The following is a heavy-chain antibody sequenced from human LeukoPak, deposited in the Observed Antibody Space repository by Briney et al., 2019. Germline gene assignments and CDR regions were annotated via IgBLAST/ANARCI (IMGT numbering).Heavy chain of an antibody. V-gene: IGHV4-38-2*01. J-gene: IGHJ5*02. CDR2: IYHSGST. CDR3: ARLIPDFWSGYYTFWFDP. CDR1: GYSVSSGYY. D-gene: IGHD3-3*01. Sequence: PSETLSLICAVSGYSVSSGYYWGWIRQPPGKGLEWIGSIYHSGSTYYNPSLKSRVTISVDTSKNQFSLKLSSVTAADTAVYYCARLIPDFWSGYYTFWFDPWGQGTLVTVSS.